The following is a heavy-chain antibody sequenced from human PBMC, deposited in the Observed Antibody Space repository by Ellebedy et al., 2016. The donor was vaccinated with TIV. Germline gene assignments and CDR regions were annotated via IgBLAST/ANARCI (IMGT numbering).Heavy chain of an antibody. Sequence: GESLKISCAASGFTFDDYTMHWVRQAPGKGLEWVSLISWDGGSTYYADSVKGRFTISRDNSKNSLYLQMNSLRTEDTALYYCAKDSGFGELFFDYWGQGTLVTVSS. CDR1: GFTFDDYT. CDR3: AKDSGFGELFFDY. CDR2: ISWDGGST. J-gene: IGHJ4*02. D-gene: IGHD3-10*01. V-gene: IGHV3-43*01.